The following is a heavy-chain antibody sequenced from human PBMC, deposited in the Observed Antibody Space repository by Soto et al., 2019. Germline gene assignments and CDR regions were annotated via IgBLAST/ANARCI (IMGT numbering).Heavy chain of an antibody. Sequence: PGGSLRLSCAASGFTFSSYWMSWVRQAPGKGLEWVADIKEDGSERYYVDSVKGRFTISRDNAKNSLYLQMTSLRAEDTAVYYCARASGADKEDYWGQGTLVTVSS. CDR1: GFTFSSYW. J-gene: IGHJ4*02. CDR2: IKEDGSER. CDR3: ARASGADKEDY. V-gene: IGHV3-7*04. D-gene: IGHD3-10*01.